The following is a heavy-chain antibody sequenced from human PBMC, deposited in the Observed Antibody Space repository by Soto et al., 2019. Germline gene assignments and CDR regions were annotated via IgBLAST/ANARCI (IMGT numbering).Heavy chain of an antibody. J-gene: IGHJ4*02. Sequence: QVQLVESGGGLVKPGGSLRLSCAASGFTFSDYYMSWIRQAPGKGLEWVSYISSSSSYTNYADSVKGRFTISRDNAKNSLYLQMNSLRAEDTAVYYCARDCWFGVTDYWGQGTLVTVSS. D-gene: IGHD3-10*01. CDR2: ISSSSSYT. V-gene: IGHV3-11*05. CDR1: GFTFSDYY. CDR3: ARDCWFGVTDY.